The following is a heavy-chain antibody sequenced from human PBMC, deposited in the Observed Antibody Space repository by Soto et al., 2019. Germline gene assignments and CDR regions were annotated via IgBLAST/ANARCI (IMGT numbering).Heavy chain of an antibody. D-gene: IGHD2-21*02. CDR1: GGTFSSYA. CDR3: ARDLGGNSVDWYFDL. V-gene: IGHV1-69*12. J-gene: IGHJ2*01. CDR2: IIPIFGTA. Sequence: QVQLVQSGAAVKKPGSSVKVSCKASGGTFSSYAISWVRQAPGQGLEWMGGIIPIFGTANYAQKFQGRVTITADESTSTAYMELSSLRSEDTAVYYCARDLGGNSVDWYFDLWGRGTLVTVSS.